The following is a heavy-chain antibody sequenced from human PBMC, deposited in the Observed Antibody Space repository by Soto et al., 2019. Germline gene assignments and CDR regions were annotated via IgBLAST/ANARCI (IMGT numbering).Heavy chain of an antibody. CDR2: VYHTGNT. CDR1: GVSVTGYY. CDR3: AREQYNWKL. D-gene: IGHD1-20*01. J-gene: IGHJ4*02. Sequence: SETLSLTCSVSGVSVTGYYWTWIRHSPGKGLEWIGYVYHTGNTYYSPSLKGRVTISLDTSKNQVSLRLRSVTAADTAVYYCAREQYNWKLWGQGTLVTVSS. V-gene: IGHV4-59*02.